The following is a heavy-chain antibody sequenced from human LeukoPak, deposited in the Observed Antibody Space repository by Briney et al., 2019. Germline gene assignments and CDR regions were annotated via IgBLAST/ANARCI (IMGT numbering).Heavy chain of an antibody. CDR1: GDSISISGHC. Sequence: SGTLSLTCTVSGDSISISGHCWGWVRQPPGKQLEWIGSIYYGGTIFYNPPLNSRVTISVDTSKNQFSLQLNSVTAADTAFYYCARHDGRGAAMMGAFDFWGEGSLVTVSS. V-gene: IGHV4-39*01. J-gene: IGHJ5*01. CDR2: IYYGGTI. CDR3: ARHDGRGAAMMGAFDF. D-gene: IGHD2-2*01.